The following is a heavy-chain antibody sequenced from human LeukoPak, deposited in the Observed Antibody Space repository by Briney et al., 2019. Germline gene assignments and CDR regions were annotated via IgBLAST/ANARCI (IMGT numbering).Heavy chain of an antibody. CDR3: ARDQGYGDSHAFDI. V-gene: IGHV4-59*01. CDR1: GGSISSYY. CDR2: IYYSGST. D-gene: IGHD4-17*01. J-gene: IGHJ3*02. Sequence: SETLSLTCTVSGGSISSYYWSWMRQPPGKGLEWIGYIYYSGSTNYNPSLKSRVTISVDTSKNQFSLKLSSVTAADTAVYYCARDQGYGDSHAFDIWGQGTMVTVSS.